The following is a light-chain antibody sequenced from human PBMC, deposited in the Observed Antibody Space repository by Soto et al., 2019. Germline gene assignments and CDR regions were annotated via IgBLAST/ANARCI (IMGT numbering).Light chain of an antibody. CDR1: QNINNY. V-gene: IGKV1-33*01. CDR3: QQYENLPT. CDR2: DAS. Sequence: DIQMTQSPSTLSGSVGDRVTITCQASQNINNYLNWYQQKPGRAPKLLIYDASNLEAGVPSRFRGSGSGTDFTFTISRLQPEDIATYYSQQYENLPTFGQGTRLEIK. J-gene: IGKJ5*01.